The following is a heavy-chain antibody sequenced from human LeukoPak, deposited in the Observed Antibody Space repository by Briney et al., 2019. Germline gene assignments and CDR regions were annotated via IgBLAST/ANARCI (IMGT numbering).Heavy chain of an antibody. V-gene: IGHV3-30*02. CDR3: AKKRRSAPDSSDSFDS. J-gene: IGHJ4*02. CDR2: IRYDGSTK. D-gene: IGHD3-22*01. CDR1: GVTFSSVG. Sequence: GGSLRLSCAASGVTFSSVGMHCVRQRPGKGLEWVAFIRYDGSTKYYADSVKGRFTISRDNAKNTVYLQMSSLRPEDTALYHCAKKRRSAPDSSDSFDSWGQGTLVTVSS.